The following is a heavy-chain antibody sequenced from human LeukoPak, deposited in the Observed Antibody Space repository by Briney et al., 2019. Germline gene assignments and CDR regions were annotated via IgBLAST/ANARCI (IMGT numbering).Heavy chain of an antibody. J-gene: IGHJ3*02. CDR1: GYTFTSYG. D-gene: IGHD6-13*01. CDR2: ISAYNGNT. CDR3: ARGRDSSSWYYDAFDI. Sequence: GASVKVSCKASGYTFTSYGISWVRQAPGQGLEWMGWISAYNGNTNYAQKLQGRVTMTTDTSTSTAYMELRSLRSDDTAVYYCARGRDSSSWYYDAFDIWGQGTMVTVSS. V-gene: IGHV1-18*01.